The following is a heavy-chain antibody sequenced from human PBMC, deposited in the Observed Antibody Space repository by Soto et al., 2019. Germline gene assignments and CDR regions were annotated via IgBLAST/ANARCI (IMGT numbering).Heavy chain of an antibody. CDR1: GFSFSTYA. V-gene: IGHV3-23*01. Sequence: EVQLLQSGGGLVQPGGSLRLSCAASGFSFSTYAMAWVRLPPGKGLEWVSAIDSSGGPAYYADSVKGRFTMSRDNSENTMHLHMNSLRADDTAVYYCMKDHKICGGGTCYSGTGADWGQGTLVTVSS. CDR3: MKDHKICGGGTCYSGTGAD. CDR2: IDSSGGPA. J-gene: IGHJ4*02. D-gene: IGHD2-15*01.